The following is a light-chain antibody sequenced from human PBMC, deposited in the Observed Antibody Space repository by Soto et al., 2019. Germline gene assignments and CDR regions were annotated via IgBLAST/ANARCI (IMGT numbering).Light chain of an antibody. CDR2: WAS. Sequence: DIVMTQSPDSLAVSLGERATINCKSSQSVLYSSNNKNYLAWYQQNPGQTPKLLIYWASTRESGVPDRFSGRGSGTDFTLTISSLQAEDVAVYYCQQYYSPPPAFGQGTKVEIK. V-gene: IGKV4-1*01. CDR1: QSVLYSSNNKNY. J-gene: IGKJ1*01. CDR3: QQYYSPPPA.